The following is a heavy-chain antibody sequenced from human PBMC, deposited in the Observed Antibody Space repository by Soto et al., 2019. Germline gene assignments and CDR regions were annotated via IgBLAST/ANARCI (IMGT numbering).Heavy chain of an antibody. V-gene: IGHV5-10-1*01. CDR3: ARWGGSYRLHYYYGMDV. CDR1: GYSFTSYW. CDR2: IDPSDSYT. D-gene: IGHD3-16*02. J-gene: IGHJ6*02. Sequence: GESLKISCKGSGYSFTSYWISWVRQMPGKGLEWMGRIDPSDSYTNYSPSFQGHVTISADKSISTAYLQWSSLKASDTAMYYCARWGGSYRLHYYYGMDVWGQGTTVTVSS.